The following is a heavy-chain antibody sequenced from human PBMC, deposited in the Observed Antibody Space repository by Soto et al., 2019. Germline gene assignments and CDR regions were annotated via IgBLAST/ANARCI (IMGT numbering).Heavy chain of an antibody. CDR1: GFTFSSYG. J-gene: IGHJ4*02. CDR3: ARVCSSTSCYLDY. V-gene: IGHV3-33*01. CDR2: IWYDGSNK. Sequence: QVQLVESGGGVVQPGRSLRLSCAASGFTFSSYGMHWVRQAPGKGLEWVAVIWYDGSNKYYADSVKGRFTISRDNSKNTLYLQMNSLRAEDTAVYYCARVCSSTSCYLDYWGQGTLVTVSS. D-gene: IGHD2-2*01.